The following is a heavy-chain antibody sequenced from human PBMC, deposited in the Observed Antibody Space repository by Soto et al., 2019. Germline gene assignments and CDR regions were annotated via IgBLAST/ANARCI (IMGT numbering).Heavy chain of an antibody. Sequence: VRTTEGRGLEWVSSISGTGIDIHFAESVKGRFVISRDNAKTSLYMKMNRLRPEETAVYYCARERVVNYNEYYFDYWGQGT. CDR2: ISGTGIDI. CDR3: ARERVVNYNEYYFDY. V-gene: IGHV3-21*01. D-gene: IGHD3-22*01. J-gene: IGHJ4*01.